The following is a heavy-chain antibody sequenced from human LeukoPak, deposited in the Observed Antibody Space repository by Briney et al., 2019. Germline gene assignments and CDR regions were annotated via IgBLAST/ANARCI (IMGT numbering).Heavy chain of an antibody. D-gene: IGHD3-16*01. CDR1: GGTFSSYA. V-gene: IGHV1-69*05. CDR2: IIPIFGTA. CDR3: ARDGGWQNAIHY. J-gene: IGHJ4*02. Sequence: SVKVSCKASGGTFSSYAISWVRQAPGQGLEWMGGIIPIFGTANYAQKFQGRVTITTDESTSTAYMELSSLRSEDTAVYYCARDGGWQNAIHYWGQGTLVTVS.